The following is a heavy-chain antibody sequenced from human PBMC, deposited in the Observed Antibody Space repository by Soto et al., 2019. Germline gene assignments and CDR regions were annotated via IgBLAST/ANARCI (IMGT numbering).Heavy chain of an antibody. Sequence: PGGSLRLSCAVSGLTFRNDWLSWVRQAPGKGLEWVANINRDGSERYYVDSVRGRFTISRDNVENSLYLQLNSLRPEDTAVYYCAVYGYGVSAADYWGQGTLVTVSS. V-gene: IGHV3-7*03. CDR3: AVYGYGVSAADY. D-gene: IGHD4-17*01. CDR2: INRDGSER. J-gene: IGHJ4*02. CDR1: GLTFRNDW.